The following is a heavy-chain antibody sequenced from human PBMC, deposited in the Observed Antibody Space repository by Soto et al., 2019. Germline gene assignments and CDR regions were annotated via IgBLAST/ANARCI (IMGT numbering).Heavy chain of an antibody. J-gene: IGHJ4*02. Sequence: GGSLRLSCAASGFTFSGHAMTWVRQAPGKGLECVSTISGSGGDTFYADSVKGRFTVSRDNTKNTLYLHMNSLRVEDTAVYYCAKGFIAEPGIYDFWGQGTLVTVSS. D-gene: IGHD6-13*01. V-gene: IGHV3-23*01. CDR1: GFTFSGHA. CDR2: ISGSGGDT. CDR3: AKGFIAEPGIYDF.